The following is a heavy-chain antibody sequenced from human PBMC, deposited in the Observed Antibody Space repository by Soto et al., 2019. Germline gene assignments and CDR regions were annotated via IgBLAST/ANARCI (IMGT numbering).Heavy chain of an antibody. CDR1: GFTFSSYG. V-gene: IGHV3-33*01. CDR3: ARDPSMYSSLSRSVGWFDP. Sequence: QVQLVESGGGVVQPGRSLRLSCAASGFTFSSYGMHWVRQAPGKGLEWVAVMWYDGSNKYYADSVKGRFTISRDNSKNTLYLQMISLRAEDTAVYYCARDPSMYSSLSRSVGWFDPWGQGTLVTVSS. D-gene: IGHD6-6*01. J-gene: IGHJ5*02. CDR2: MWYDGSNK.